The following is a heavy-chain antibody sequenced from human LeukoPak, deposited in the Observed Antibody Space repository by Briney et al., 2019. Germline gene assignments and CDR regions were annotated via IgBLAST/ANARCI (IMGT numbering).Heavy chain of an antibody. Sequence: GGSLRLSCAASGFTFDDYAVHWVRQAPGKGLEWVSGISWNSGSIGYADSVKGRFTISRDNAKNSLYLQMNSLRAEDTAFYYCTTTRMVRGVIIAYFDYWGQGTLVTVSS. CDR3: TTTRMVRGVIIAYFDY. CDR1: GFTFDDYA. CDR2: ISWNSGSI. J-gene: IGHJ4*02. V-gene: IGHV3-9*01. D-gene: IGHD3-10*01.